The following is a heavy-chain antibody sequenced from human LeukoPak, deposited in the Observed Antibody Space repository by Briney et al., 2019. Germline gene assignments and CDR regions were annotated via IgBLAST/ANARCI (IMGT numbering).Heavy chain of an antibody. J-gene: IGHJ5*02. Sequence: SETLSLTCTVSGGSISSSSYYWGWIRQPPGKGLEWIGSIYYSGSTYYNPSLKSRVTISVDTSKNQFSLKLSSVTAADTAVYYCARHKGVYEYSGYDLVGWFDPWGQGTLVTVSS. V-gene: IGHV4-39*01. CDR3: ARHKGVYEYSGYDLVGWFDP. CDR1: GGSISSSSYY. D-gene: IGHD5-12*01. CDR2: IYYSGST.